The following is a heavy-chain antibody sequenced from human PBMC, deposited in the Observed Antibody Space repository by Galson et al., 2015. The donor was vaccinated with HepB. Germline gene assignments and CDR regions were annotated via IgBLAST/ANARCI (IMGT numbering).Heavy chain of an antibody. CDR1: GFIVSSNY. Sequence: SLRLSCAASGFIVSSNYMTWVRQAPGKGLEWVSVIYTGGNTDYADSVKGRFTISRDNSKNTLYLEMNNLRAEDTAVYYCARGLSYEWGQGTLVTVSS. V-gene: IGHV3-53*01. J-gene: IGHJ4*02. CDR2: IYTGGNT. CDR3: ARGLSYE. D-gene: IGHD3-16*01.